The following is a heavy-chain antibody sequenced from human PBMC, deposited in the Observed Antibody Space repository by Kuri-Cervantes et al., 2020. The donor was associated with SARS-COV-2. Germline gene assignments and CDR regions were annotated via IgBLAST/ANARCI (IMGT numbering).Heavy chain of an antibody. V-gene: IGHV1-18*01. CDR2: ISANNGIT. CDR3: ARREGYYYDSSGPLGYGMDV. Sequence: ASVKVSCKASGYSFTSFGISWVRQAPGQGLEWMGWISANNGITNYAQKFQGRVTLTTDRSTDTAYMELTSLRSDDTAVYYCARREGYYYDSSGPLGYGMDVWGQGTTVTVSS. CDR1: GYSFTSFG. J-gene: IGHJ6*02. D-gene: IGHD3-22*01.